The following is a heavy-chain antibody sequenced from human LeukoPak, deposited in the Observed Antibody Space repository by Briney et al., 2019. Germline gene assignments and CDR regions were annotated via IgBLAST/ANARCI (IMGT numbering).Heavy chain of an antibody. D-gene: IGHD2-15*01. Sequence: SVKVSCKASGGTFSSYAISWVRQAPGQGLEWMGGIIPIFGTANYAQKLQGRVTTTTDTSTSTAYMELRSLRSDDTAVYYCARDRGYCSGGSCYLGYWDYWGQGTLVTVSS. CDR2: IIPIFGTA. V-gene: IGHV1-69*05. CDR3: ARDRGYCSGGSCYLGYWDY. J-gene: IGHJ4*02. CDR1: GGTFSSYA.